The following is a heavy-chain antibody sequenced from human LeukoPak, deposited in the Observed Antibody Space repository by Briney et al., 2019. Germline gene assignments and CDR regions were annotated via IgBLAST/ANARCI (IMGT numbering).Heavy chain of an antibody. CDR3: ARGRQKYYYDSSGYYYFDY. CDR1: GGSFSGYY. Sequence: PSETLSLTCAVYGGSFSGYYWSWIRQPPGKGLEWIGEINHSGSTNYNPSLKSRVTISVDTSKNQFSLKLSSVTAADTAVYYCARGRQKYYYDSSGYYYFDYWGQGTLVTVSS. CDR2: INHSGST. V-gene: IGHV4-34*01. D-gene: IGHD3-22*01. J-gene: IGHJ4*02.